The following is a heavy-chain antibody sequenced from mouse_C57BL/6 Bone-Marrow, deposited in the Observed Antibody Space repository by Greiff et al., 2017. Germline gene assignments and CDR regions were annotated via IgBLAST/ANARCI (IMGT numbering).Heavy chain of an antibody. V-gene: IGHV1-64*01. D-gene: IGHD2-5*01. CDR1: GYTFTSYW. CDR2: IHPNSGST. CDR3: ARGIVTTSYYYAMDY. Sequence: VQLQQPGAELVKPGASVKLSCKASGYTFTSYWMHWVKQRPGQGLEWIGMIHPNSGSTNYNEKFKSKATLTVDKSSSTAYMQLSSLTSEDSAVYYCARGIVTTSYYYAMDYWGQGTSVTVSS. J-gene: IGHJ4*01.